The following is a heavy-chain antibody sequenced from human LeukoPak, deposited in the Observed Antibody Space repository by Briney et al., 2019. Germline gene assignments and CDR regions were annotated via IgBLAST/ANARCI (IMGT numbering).Heavy chain of an antibody. CDR3: ATYSSSNGREFQY. J-gene: IGHJ1*01. D-gene: IGHD2-2*01. Sequence: GGSLRLSCEGSGFTFSNYWMSWVRQAPGKGLEWVANIQQHGSETYYGDSVKGRFTISRDDAKNSLYLQMNSLRAEDTAVYYCATYSSSNGREFQYWGQGTLVTVSS. CDR1: GFTFSNYW. CDR2: IQQHGSET. V-gene: IGHV3-7*01.